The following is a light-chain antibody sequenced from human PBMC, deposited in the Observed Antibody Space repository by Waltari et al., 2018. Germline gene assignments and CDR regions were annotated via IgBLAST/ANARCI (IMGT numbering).Light chain of an antibody. CDR3: QQYNNWPPLT. CDR2: GAS. CDR1: QSVSSN. Sequence: EIVMTQSPATLSVSPGERAPLPCRASQSVSSNLAWYQQKPGPAPRLLIYGASTRATGIPARFSGSGSGTEFTLTISSLQSEDFAVYYCQQYNNWPPLTFGPGTKVDIK. J-gene: IGKJ3*01. V-gene: IGKV3-15*01.